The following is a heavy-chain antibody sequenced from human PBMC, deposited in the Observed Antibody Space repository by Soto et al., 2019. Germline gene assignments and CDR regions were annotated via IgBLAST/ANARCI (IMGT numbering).Heavy chain of an antibody. CDR3: ARGSSSWYNYYYGMDV. V-gene: IGHV3-21*01. J-gene: IGHJ6*02. CDR1: GFTFSSYS. Sequence: GGSLRLSCAASGFTFSSYSMNWVRQAPGKGLEWVSSISSSSSYIYYADSVKGRFTISRDNAKNSLYLQMNSLRAEDTAVYYCARGSSSWYNYYYGMDVWGQGTTVTVSS. D-gene: IGHD6-13*01. CDR2: ISSSSSYI.